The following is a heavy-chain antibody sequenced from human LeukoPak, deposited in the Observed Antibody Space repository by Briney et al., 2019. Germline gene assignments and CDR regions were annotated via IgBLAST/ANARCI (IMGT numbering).Heavy chain of an antibody. Sequence: GSLRLSCAASGFTFSSYSMNWVRQAPGKGLEWIGQIYNSGSANYNPSLKSRVTISLDTSKNQFSLKLSSVTSADTAVYYCARYPAGSGKSDYWGQGTLVTVSS. J-gene: IGHJ4*02. CDR3: ARYPAGSGKSDY. CDR1: GFTFSSYS. CDR2: IYNSGSA. V-gene: IGHV4-59*01. D-gene: IGHD3-10*01.